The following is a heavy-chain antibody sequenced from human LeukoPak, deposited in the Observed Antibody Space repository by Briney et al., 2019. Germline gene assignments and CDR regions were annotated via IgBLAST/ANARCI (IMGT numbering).Heavy chain of an antibody. CDR1: GFTFRNAW. V-gene: IGHV3-15*01. J-gene: IGHJ6*02. CDR2: TKSKTDGGTT. Sequence: GGSLRLSCAASGFTFRNAWMSWVRQAPGKGLEWVGRTKSKTDGGTTDYAAPVKGRFTISRDNAKNSLSLQMNSLRAEDTAVYYCAGSGELLVPSYYYAMDVWGQGTPVTVSS. CDR3: AGSGELLVPSYYYAMDV. D-gene: IGHD3-10*01.